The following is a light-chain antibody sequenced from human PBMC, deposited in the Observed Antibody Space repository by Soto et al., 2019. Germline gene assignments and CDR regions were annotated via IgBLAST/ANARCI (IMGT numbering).Light chain of an antibody. CDR2: GAS. CDR1: QSVNSDY. V-gene: IGKV3-11*01. CDR3: QQRSNWPPFT. J-gene: IGKJ3*01. Sequence: EIVFTQSPGTLSLSPGERATLSCRASQSVNSDYLAWFQQKPGQAPTLLSYGASNRATGIPARFSGSGSGTDFTLTISSLEPEDFAVYYCQQRSNWPPFTFGPGTKVDI.